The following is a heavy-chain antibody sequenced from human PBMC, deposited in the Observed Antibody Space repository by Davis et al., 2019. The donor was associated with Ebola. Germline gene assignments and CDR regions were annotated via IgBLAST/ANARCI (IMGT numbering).Heavy chain of an antibody. J-gene: IGHJ4*02. CDR3: ARDFGRRFSRAYRSGWYAADY. D-gene: IGHD6-19*01. V-gene: IGHV3-21*01. Sequence: SAKGRFTISRDNAKNSLYLQTNSLRDEDTAVYYCARDFGRRFSRAYRSGWYAADYWGQGTLVTVSS.